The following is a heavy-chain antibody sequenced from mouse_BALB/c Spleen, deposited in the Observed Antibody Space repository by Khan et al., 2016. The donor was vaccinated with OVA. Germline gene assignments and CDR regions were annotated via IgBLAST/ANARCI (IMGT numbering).Heavy chain of an antibody. CDR1: GYSITSGYF. CDR2: IRYDGNS. J-gene: IGHJ3*01. Sequence: EVQLHESGPGLVKPSQSLSLTCSVTGYSITSGYFWNWIRQFPGNKLEWMGYIRYDGNSNYNPSLKNRISITRDTSKNQFFLTLNSVTPEDTATYYCARGGSSGPAWFAYWGQGTLVTVSA. CDR3: ARGGSSGPAWFAY. V-gene: IGHV3-6*02. D-gene: IGHD3-1*01.